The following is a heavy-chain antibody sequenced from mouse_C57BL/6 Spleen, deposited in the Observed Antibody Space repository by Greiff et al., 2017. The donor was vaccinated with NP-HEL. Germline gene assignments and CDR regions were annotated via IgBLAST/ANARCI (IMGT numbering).Heavy chain of an antibody. J-gene: IGHJ3*01. CDR2: INPNNGGT. D-gene: IGHD2-1*01. Sequence: EVQLQQSGPELVKPGASVKISCKASGYTFTDYYMNWVKQSHGKSLEWIGDINPNNGGTSYNQKFKGKATLTVDKSSSTAYMELRSLTSEDSAVYYCGYGNPCAYWGQGTLVTVSA. V-gene: IGHV1-26*01. CDR1: GYTFTDYY. CDR3: GYGNPCAY.